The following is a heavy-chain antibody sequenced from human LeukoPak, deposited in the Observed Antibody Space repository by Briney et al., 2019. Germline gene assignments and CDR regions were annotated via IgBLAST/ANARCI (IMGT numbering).Heavy chain of an antibody. V-gene: IGHV1-69*13. CDR1: GGTFSSYA. Sequence: SVKVSCKASGGTFSSYAISWVRQAPGQGLEWMGGIIPIFGTANYAQKFQGRVTITADESTSTAYMELSSLRSEDTAVYYCARGLKYYYDHHWFDPWGQGTLVTVSS. CDR3: ARGLKYYYDHHWFDP. CDR2: IIPIFGTA. D-gene: IGHD3-22*01. J-gene: IGHJ5*02.